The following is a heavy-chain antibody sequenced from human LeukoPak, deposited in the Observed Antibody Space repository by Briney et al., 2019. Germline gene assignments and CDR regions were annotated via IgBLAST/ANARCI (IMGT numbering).Heavy chain of an antibody. V-gene: IGHV1-69*13. CDR2: IIPIFGTA. CDR1: GGTFSSHA. Sequence: SVKVSCKASGGTFSSHAISWVRQAPGQGLEWMGGIIPIFGTANYAQKFQGRVMITADESTSTAYMELSSLRSEDTAVYYCARLGYCSSTSCYTPDYFDYWGQGTLVTVSS. J-gene: IGHJ4*02. CDR3: ARLGYCSSTSCYTPDYFDY. D-gene: IGHD2-2*02.